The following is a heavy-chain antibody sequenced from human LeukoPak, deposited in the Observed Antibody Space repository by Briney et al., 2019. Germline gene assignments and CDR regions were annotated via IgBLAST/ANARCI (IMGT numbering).Heavy chain of an antibody. CDR1: GGSLSSSSYY. Sequence: PSETLSLTCTVSGGSLSSSSYYWGWIRQPPGKGLEWIGSIYYSGSTYYNPSLKSRVTISVDTSKNQFSLKLSSVTAADTAVYYCARDRRPSYYYDSSGAFDIWGQGTMVTVSS. CDR3: ARDRRPSYYYDSSGAFDI. J-gene: IGHJ3*02. D-gene: IGHD3-22*01. CDR2: IYYSGST. V-gene: IGHV4-39*07.